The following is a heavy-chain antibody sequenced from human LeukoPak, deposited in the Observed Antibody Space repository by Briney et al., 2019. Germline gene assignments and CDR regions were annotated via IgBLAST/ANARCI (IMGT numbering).Heavy chain of an antibody. V-gene: IGHV3-30*18. D-gene: IGHD3-10*01. CDR1: RFSLSHYG. CDR2: ISYDGSNK. CDR3: AKDRDSGSDYYYGMDV. J-gene: IGHJ6*02. Sequence: GRALRLSCAASRFSLSHYGMHGVRPAPGKGVAGVAVISYDGSNKYYADSVKGRFTISKDNSKNTLYLQMNSLRAEDTAVYCCAKDRDSGSDYYYGMDVWGQGTTVTVPS.